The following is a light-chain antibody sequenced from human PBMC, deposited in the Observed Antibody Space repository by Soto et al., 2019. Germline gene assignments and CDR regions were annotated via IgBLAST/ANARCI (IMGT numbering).Light chain of an antibody. CDR3: ASWDTGLSAHVV. CDR1: SSNIGNNY. CDR2: DNN. V-gene: IGLV1-51*01. J-gene: IGLJ2*01. Sequence: QSVLTQPPSVSAAPGQTVTISCSGSSSNIGNNYVSWYRKLPGTAPKLLIYDNNKRPSGIPDRFSGSKSGTSATLDVTGLQTGDEADYYCASWDTGLSAHVVFGGGTKLTVL.